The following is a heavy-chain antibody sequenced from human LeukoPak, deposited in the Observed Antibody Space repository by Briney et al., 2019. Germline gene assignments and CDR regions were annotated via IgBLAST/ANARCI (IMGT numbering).Heavy chain of an antibody. CDR3: ARDPDYADDRYFDY. CDR1: GFIFSAYS. CDR2: ISDSSRTI. Sequence: PAGSLRLSCAASGFIFSAYSMNWVPQTPGKGLEWFAYISDSSRTIYYADSVKGRFTISRDNAEDSLYLQMNSLRDEDTGVYFCARDPDYADDRYFDYWGQGTLVAVSS. J-gene: IGHJ4*02. V-gene: IGHV3-48*02. D-gene: IGHD4-17*01.